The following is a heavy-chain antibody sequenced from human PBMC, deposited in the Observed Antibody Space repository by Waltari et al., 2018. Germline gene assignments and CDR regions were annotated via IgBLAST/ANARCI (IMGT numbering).Heavy chain of an antibody. D-gene: IGHD2-2*01. CDR2: INEDERTK. V-gene: IGHV3-7*01. Sequence: EVQLVESGGGLVQPGESLRLSCAASGFTFRTYWMTWVRQVPGKGLEWVANINEDERTKHYWDSVKGRFTISRDNTKNSLYLQMNNLRAEDTAVYYCARHTSWSFDYWGQGSLVTVSS. CDR3: ARHTSWSFDY. CDR1: GFTFRTYW. J-gene: IGHJ4*02.